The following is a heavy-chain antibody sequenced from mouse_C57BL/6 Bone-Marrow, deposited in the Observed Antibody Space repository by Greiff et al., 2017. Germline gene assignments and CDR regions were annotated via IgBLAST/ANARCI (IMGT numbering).Heavy chain of an antibody. V-gene: IGHV1-85*01. CDR3: ASVYSNYRFDY. CDR1: GYTFTSYD. D-gene: IGHD2-5*01. CDR2: IYPRAGST. J-gene: IGHJ2*01. Sequence: VKVVESGPELVKPGATVKLSCKASGYTFTSYDINWVKQRPGQGLEWIGWIYPRAGSTKYNEKFKGKATLTVDTSSSTAYMELHSLTSEDSAVYFCASVYSNYRFDYWGQGTTLTVSS.